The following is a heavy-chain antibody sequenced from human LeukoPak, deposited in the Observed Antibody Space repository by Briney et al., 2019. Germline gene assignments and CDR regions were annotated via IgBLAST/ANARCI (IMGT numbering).Heavy chain of an antibody. V-gene: IGHV4-31*03. D-gene: IGHD3-9*01. CDR3: ARRYFGGRVY. J-gene: IGHJ4*02. CDR1: GGSISSGGYY. Sequence: SRTLSLTCTVSGGSISSGGYYWSWIRQHPGKGLEWIGYIYYSGSTYYNPSLKSRVTISVDTSKNQFSLKLSSVTAADTAVYYCARRYFGGRVYWGQGTLVTVSS. CDR2: IYYSGST.